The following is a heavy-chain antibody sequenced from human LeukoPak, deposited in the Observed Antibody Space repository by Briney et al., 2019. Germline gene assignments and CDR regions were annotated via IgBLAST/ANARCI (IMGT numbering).Heavy chain of an antibody. Sequence: ASVKVSCKASGYTFTSYYMHWVRQAPGQGLEWMGIINPSGGSTSYAQKLQGRVTMTRDTSTSTVYMALSSLRSEDTAVYYCARDFVSGYCRADCQPLEFDYWGQGTLVTVSS. CDR1: GYTFTSYY. J-gene: IGHJ4*02. CDR3: ARDFVSGYCRADCQPLEFDY. CDR2: INPSGGST. D-gene: IGHD2-21*02. V-gene: IGHV1-46*04.